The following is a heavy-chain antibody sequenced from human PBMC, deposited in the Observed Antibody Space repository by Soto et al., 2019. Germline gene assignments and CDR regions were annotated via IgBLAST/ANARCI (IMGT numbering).Heavy chain of an antibody. V-gene: IGHV4-38-2*01. CDR3: ARTFDYYGMDV. CDR2: IYHAGSV. CDR1: GYPIGSGYY. Sequence: ETLSLTCAVSGYPIGSGYYWAWIRQSPGKGLEWIGSIYHAGSVYYNPSLNGRVALSMDTSKNHFSLKLTSVTAADTAVYYCARTFDYYGMDVWGQGTTVTVSS. J-gene: IGHJ6*02.